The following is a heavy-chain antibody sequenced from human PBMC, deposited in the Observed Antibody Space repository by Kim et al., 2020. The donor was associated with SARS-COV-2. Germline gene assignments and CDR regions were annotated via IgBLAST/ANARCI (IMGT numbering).Heavy chain of an antibody. CDR3: ALGARGYYDSSGYSPFDY. D-gene: IGHD3-22*01. J-gene: IGHJ4*02. V-gene: IGHV4-39*01. CDR1: GGSISSSIYY. CDR2: IYYSGST. Sequence: SETLSLTCTVSGGSISSSIYYWGWIRQPPGKGLEWVGNIYYSGSTYYNPSLKSRVTISVDTSKNQFSLKLSSVTAADTAVYFCALGARGYYDSSGYSPFDYWGQGTLVTVSS.